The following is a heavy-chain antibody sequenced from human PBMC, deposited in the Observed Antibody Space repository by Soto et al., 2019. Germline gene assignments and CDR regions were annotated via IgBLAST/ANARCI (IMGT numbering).Heavy chain of an antibody. D-gene: IGHD6-19*01. CDR3: AKGGRQWLVTSDFNY. V-gene: IGHV3-30*18. CDR2: VSHDGRNT. J-gene: IGHJ4*02. Sequence: VQLVESGGGVVQPGRSLRLSCAASGFTFSDYAMHWIRQTPGKGLEWVAVVSHDGRNTHYADSVKGRFTISRDSSKNTVSLEMTSLRAEDTAVYYCAKGGRQWLVTSDFNYWGQGALVTVSS. CDR1: GFTFSDYA.